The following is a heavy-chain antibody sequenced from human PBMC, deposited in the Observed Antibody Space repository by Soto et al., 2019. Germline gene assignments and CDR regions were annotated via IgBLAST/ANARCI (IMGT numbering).Heavy chain of an antibody. CDR3: ARVRYCSDNSCYRWFDY. D-gene: IGHD2-15*01. V-gene: IGHV3-74*01. J-gene: IGHJ4*02. CDR1: GFTFSSYS. Sequence: GGSLRLSCAASGFTFSSYSMNWVRQAPGKGLVWVSRINSDGSSTTYADSVKGRFTISRDNAENSLHLQMNSLRAEDTAVYYCARVRYCSDNSCYRWFDYWGQGTLVTVSS. CDR2: INSDGSST.